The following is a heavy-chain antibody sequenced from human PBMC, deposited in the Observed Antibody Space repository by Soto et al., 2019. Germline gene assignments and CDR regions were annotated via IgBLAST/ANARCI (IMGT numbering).Heavy chain of an antibody. V-gene: IGHV4-30-2*01. CDR3: ARRRGVVMAGGNDWFDP. Sequence: SETLSRTCAVSGGSINSGGYSWSWIRQPPGKGLEWIGYIYHPGSTKYHPSLKGRAIISIDMSKNQFSLNLSSVTAADTAFYYCARRRGVVMAGGNDWFDPWGQGILVTVSS. CDR2: IYHPGST. J-gene: IGHJ5*02. D-gene: IGHD5-12*01. CDR1: GGSINSGGYS.